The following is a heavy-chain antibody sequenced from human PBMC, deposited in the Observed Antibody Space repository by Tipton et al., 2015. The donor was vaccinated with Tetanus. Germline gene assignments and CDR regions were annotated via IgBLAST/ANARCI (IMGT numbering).Heavy chain of an antibody. Sequence: SLRLSCEGSGFPFHSYALAWVRQAPGKGLEWISYISDSRRDTHYADSVKGRFTVSRDNAENSMHLQMSSLRNEDTAVYLCARVSRRSMIGFGVFDSWGQAVLVAVSS. CDR1: GFPFHSYA. J-gene: IGHJ4*02. V-gene: IGHV3-48*02. CDR3: ARVSRRSMIGFGVFDS. CDR2: ISDSRRDT. D-gene: IGHD2-2*01.